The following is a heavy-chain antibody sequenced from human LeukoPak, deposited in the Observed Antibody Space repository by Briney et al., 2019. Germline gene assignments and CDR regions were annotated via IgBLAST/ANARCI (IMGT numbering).Heavy chain of an antibody. J-gene: IGHJ5*02. D-gene: IGHD3-22*01. CDR2: ISYSGTT. CDR1: GGSMSYYH. V-gene: IGHV4-59*12. Sequence: PSETLSLTCTVSGGSMSYYHWSWIRQPPGKGLEWIGCISYSGTTNYNPSLKSRVTVSVDTSKNQFSLKVNSVTAADTAVYFCARGLFYDSSDSPFGPWGQGTLVTVSS. CDR3: ARGLFYDSSDSPFGP.